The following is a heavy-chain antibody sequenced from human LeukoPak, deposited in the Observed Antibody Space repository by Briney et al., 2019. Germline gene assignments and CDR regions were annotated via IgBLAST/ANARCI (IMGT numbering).Heavy chain of an antibody. J-gene: IGHJ5*02. V-gene: IGHV3-23*01. CDR1: GFTFSSYA. D-gene: IGHD3-3*01. CDR2: ISGSGGST. CDR3: AREGGVDPGVAFDP. Sequence: GGSLRLSCAASGFTFSSYAMSWVRQAPGKGLEWVSAISGSGGSTYYADSVKGRFTISRDNSKNTLYLHMNSLRAEDTAVYYCAREGGVDPGVAFDPWGQGTLVTVSS.